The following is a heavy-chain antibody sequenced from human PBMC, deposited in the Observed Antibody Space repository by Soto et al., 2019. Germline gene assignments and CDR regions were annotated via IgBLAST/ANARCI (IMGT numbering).Heavy chain of an antibody. Sequence: GGSLRLSGAASEIAFSGYATSWVRQAPGKGLEWVSAISGSGGSTYYADSVKGRFTISRDNSKNTLYLQMNSLRAEDTAVYYCASPWRVAVLDWFDPWGQGTLVTVSS. J-gene: IGHJ5*02. CDR2: ISGSGGST. D-gene: IGHD2-15*01. CDR1: EIAFSGYA. V-gene: IGHV3-23*01. CDR3: ASPWRVAVLDWFDP.